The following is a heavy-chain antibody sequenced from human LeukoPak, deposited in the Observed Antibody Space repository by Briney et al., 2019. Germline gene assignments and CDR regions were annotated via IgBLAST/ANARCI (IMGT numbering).Heavy chain of an antibody. D-gene: IGHD6-13*01. V-gene: IGHV3-21*01. CDR1: GFTFSSYS. Sequence: PGGSLRLSCVASGFTFSSYSMNWVRQAPGKGLEWVSSISSSSSYIYYADSVKGRFTISRYNAKNSLYLQMNSLRAEDTAVYYCARVRYSSRYFDYWGQGTLVTVSS. CDR3: ARVRYSSRYFDY. J-gene: IGHJ4*02. CDR2: ISSSSSYI.